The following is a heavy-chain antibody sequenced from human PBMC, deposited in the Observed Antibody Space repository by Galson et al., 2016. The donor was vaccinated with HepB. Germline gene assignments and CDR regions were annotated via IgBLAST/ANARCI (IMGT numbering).Heavy chain of an antibody. Sequence: SLRLSCAASGFTFSRNWMSWVRQASGKGLEWVANIKRDGSDKSYVDSVKGRFTISRDNAKNSLYPQMDSLRAEDTAVYYCAKDGRRMTVTFYWYFEVWGRGTLVTVSS. V-gene: IGHV3-7*01. CDR2: IKRDGSDK. J-gene: IGHJ2*01. D-gene: IGHD4-17*01. CDR3: AKDGRRMTVTFYWYFEV. CDR1: GFTFSRNW.